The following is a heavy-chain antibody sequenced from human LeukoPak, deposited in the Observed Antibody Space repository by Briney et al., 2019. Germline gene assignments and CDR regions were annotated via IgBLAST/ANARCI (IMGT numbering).Heavy chain of an antibody. V-gene: IGHV1-2*02. CDR2: INPNSGGT. Sequence: ASVKVSCKASGYTFTGYYMHWVRQAPGQGLEWMGWINPNSGGTNYAQKFQGRVTMTRDTSISTAYMELSRLRSDDTAVCYCAREGDLITMVRGVVDYWGQGTLVTVSS. CDR3: AREGDLITMVRGVVDY. D-gene: IGHD3-10*01. J-gene: IGHJ4*02. CDR1: GYTFTGYY.